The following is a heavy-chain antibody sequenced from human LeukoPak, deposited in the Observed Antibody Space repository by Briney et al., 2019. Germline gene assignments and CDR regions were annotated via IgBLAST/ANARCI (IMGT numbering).Heavy chain of an antibody. D-gene: IGHD6-19*01. CDR3: ARDRRSSGWYGWYFDL. CDR2: IRYDGSNK. J-gene: IGHJ2*01. Sequence: GGSLRLSCAASGFTFSSYGMHWVRQAPGKGLEWVAFIRYDGSNKYYADSVKGRFTISRDNSKNTLYLQMNSLRAEDTAVYYCARDRRSSGWYGWYFDLWGRGTLVTVSS. CDR1: GFTFSSYG. V-gene: IGHV3-30*02.